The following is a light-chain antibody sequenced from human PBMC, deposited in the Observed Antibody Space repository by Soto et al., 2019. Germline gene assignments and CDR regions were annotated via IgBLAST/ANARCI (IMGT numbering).Light chain of an antibody. CDR1: QGVSID. Sequence: EIVMTQSPATLSVSPGERATLSCRASQGVSIDLAWYQQKPGQAPRLLIYGASTRATGIPVRFSGSASGTEFTLTISSLQSEDFTVYYCQQYNNWPLTFGQGTKVDIK. CDR3: QQYNNWPLT. V-gene: IGKV3-15*01. CDR2: GAS. J-gene: IGKJ1*01.